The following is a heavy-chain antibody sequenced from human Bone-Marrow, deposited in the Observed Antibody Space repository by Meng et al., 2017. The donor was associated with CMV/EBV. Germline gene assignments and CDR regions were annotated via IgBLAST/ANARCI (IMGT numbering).Heavy chain of an antibody. Sequence: ASVKVSCKASGYTFTGYYMHWVRQAPGQGLEWMGWINPNSGGTNYAQKFQGRVTMTRDTSISTAYMELSRLRSDDTAVYYCARESSGYYYRYYYGMDVWGQGTMVTVSS. CDR2: INPNSGGT. V-gene: IGHV1-2*02. D-gene: IGHD3-22*01. J-gene: IGHJ6*02. CDR3: ARESSGYYYRYYYGMDV. CDR1: GYTFTGYY.